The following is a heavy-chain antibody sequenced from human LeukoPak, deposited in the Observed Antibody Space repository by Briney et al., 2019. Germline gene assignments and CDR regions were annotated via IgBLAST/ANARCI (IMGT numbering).Heavy chain of an antibody. CDR1: GFTFSTFG. CDR2: ISSGSYI. V-gene: IGHV3-21*01. D-gene: IGHD6-19*01. Sequence: GGSLRHSCAASGFTFSTFGMIWVRQAPGKGLEWVSSISSGSYIYYADAVKARFTISRDNARNSLYLQMNSLRADDTAVYYCARLMFIAVGNWYFDLWGRGILVTVSS. J-gene: IGHJ2*01. CDR3: ARLMFIAVGNWYFDL.